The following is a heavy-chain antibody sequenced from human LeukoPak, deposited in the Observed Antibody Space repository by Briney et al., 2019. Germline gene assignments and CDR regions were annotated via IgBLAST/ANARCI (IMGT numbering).Heavy chain of an antibody. V-gene: IGHV3-33*01. J-gene: IGHJ4*02. CDR1: GFTFNSCG. CDR2: IWYDGSNQ. CDR3: ARGDLYGDYVILN. Sequence: GGSLRLSCAASGFTFNSCGMHWGRQAPGKGLEWVAVIWYDGSNQYYADSVKGRFTISRDNSKNTLYLQMNSLRGEDTAVYYCARGDLYGDYVILNWGQGTLVTVSS. D-gene: IGHD4-17*01.